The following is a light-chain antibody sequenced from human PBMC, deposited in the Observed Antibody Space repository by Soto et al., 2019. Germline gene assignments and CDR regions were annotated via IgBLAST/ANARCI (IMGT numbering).Light chain of an antibody. CDR2: AAS. J-gene: IGKJ1*01. V-gene: IGKV3-11*01. CDR3: QQYNNCPRT. CDR1: PSDSSY. Sequence: IVLTKSPANLSLAPGERATLSCRARPSDSSYLAWYQQKPGRAPRLLIYAASNRATGIPARLSESWSGTVFTLTISILEPEDLAVYCCQQYNNCPRTFGQGTKVDIK.